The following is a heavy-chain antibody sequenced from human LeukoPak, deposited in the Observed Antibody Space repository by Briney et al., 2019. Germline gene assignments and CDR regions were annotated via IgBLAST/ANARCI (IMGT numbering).Heavy chain of an antibody. V-gene: IGHV3-21*01. D-gene: IGHD3-22*01. J-gene: IGHJ4*02. CDR3: ARDSLDSSGFYPTDY. Sequence: GGSLRLSCAASGFTISRYTMNWVRQAPGKGLEWVSYISSSSSYIYYADTVKGRFTISRDNAKNSVYLQMNSLRAEDTAVYYCARDSLDSSGFYPTDYWGQGTLVTVSS. CDR1: GFTISRYT. CDR2: ISSSSSYI.